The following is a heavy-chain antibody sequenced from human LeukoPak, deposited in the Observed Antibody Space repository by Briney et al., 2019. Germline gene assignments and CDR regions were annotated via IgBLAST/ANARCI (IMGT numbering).Heavy chain of an antibody. CDR1: GGSIISSY. Sequence: PSKTRSFTGTAPGGSIISSYWTWFRQPQGKGLDWIGYIYYSGSTNYNPSLKSRVTISVDTSKNQFSLKLSSVTAADTAVYYCARVFVDSSGYYSYYFDYWGQGTLVTVSS. D-gene: IGHD3-22*01. CDR2: IYYSGST. CDR3: ARVFVDSSGYYSYYFDY. J-gene: IGHJ4*02. V-gene: IGHV4-59*01.